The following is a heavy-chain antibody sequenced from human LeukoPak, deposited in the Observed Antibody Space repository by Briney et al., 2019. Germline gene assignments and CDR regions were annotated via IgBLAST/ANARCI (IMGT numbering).Heavy chain of an antibody. CDR1: GYTFTGYY. V-gene: IGHV1-2*06. CDR2: INPNSGGT. D-gene: IGHD1-1*01. Sequence: ASVKVSCKASGYTFTGYYMHWVRRAPGQGLEWMGRINPNSGGTDYAQKFQGRVTMTRDTSISTAYMELSRLRSDDTAVYYCARDRAGTTRNYYYGMDVWGQGTTVTVSS. J-gene: IGHJ6*02. CDR3: ARDRAGTTRNYYYGMDV.